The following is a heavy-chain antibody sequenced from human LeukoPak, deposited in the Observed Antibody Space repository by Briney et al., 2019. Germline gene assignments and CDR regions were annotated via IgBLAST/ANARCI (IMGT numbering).Heavy chain of an antibody. Sequence: SETLSLTCTVSGGSISSYYWSWIRQPPGKGLEWIGYIYYSGSTNYNPSLKSRVTISVDTSKNQFSLKLSSVTAADTAVCYCARDGGPYCSSTSCFYMDVWGKGTTVTVSS. CDR2: IYYSGST. CDR1: GGSISSYY. J-gene: IGHJ6*03. D-gene: IGHD2-2*01. CDR3: ARDGGPYCSSTSCFYMDV. V-gene: IGHV4-59*01.